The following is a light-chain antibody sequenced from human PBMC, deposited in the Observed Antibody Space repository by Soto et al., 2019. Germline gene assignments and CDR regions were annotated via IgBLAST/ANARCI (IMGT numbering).Light chain of an antibody. J-gene: IGLJ1*01. V-gene: IGLV2-14*01. CDR3: SSYSSRSTSYV. CDR2: DVN. CDR1: SSDVGTYNY. Sequence: QSVLTQPASVSGSPGQSITISCTGTSSDVGTYNYVSWYQQHPGKAPKLMIYDVNNRPLGVSNRFSGSKSGNTASLTITRLQAEDEADYYYSSYSSRSTSYVFGTGTKLTVL.